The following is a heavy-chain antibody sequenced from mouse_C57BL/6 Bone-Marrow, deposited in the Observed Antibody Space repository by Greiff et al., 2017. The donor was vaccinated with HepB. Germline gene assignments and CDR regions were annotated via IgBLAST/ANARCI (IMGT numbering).Heavy chain of an antibody. D-gene: IGHD1-1*01. J-gene: IGHJ4*01. V-gene: IGHV2-6-1*01. Sequence: VQRVESGPGLVAPSQSLSITCTVSGLSLTSHGVHWVRQPPGKGLEWLVVIWSDGSTTYNSALKSRLSISKDNSKSQVFLKMNSLQTDDTAMYYCARHRPNYYYGPSWDYYAMDYWGQGTSVTVSS. CDR2: IWSDGST. CDR3: ARHRPNYYYGPSWDYYAMDY. CDR1: GLSLTSHG.